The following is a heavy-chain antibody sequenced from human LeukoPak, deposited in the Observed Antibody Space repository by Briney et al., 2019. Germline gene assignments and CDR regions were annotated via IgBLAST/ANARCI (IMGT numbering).Heavy chain of an antibody. CDR3: AKDIQLQSDIVAPNAFDI. CDR2: ISWNSGSI. Sequence: PGGSLRLSCAASGFTFDDYAMHWVRQAPGKGLEWVSGISWNSGSIGYADSVKGRFTISRDNAKNSLYLQMNSLRAEDMALYYCAKDIQLQSDIVAPNAFDIWGQGTMVTVSS. D-gene: IGHD5-12*01. J-gene: IGHJ3*02. CDR1: GFTFDDYA. V-gene: IGHV3-9*03.